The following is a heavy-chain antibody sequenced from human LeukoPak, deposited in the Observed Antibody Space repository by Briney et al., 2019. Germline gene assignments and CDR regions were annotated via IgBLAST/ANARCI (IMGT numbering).Heavy chain of an antibody. V-gene: IGHV1-18*01. CDR1: GYTFTSYG. D-gene: IGHD3-3*01. CDR3: ARLESENYDFWSGYPPWWEFALDY. J-gene: IGHJ4*02. CDR2: ISAYNGNT. Sequence: ASVKVSCKASGYTFTSYGISWVRQAPGQGLEWMGWISAYNGNTNYAQKLQGRVTMTTDTSTSTAYMELRSLRSDDTAVYYCARLESENYDFWSGYPPWWEFALDYWGQGTLVTVSS.